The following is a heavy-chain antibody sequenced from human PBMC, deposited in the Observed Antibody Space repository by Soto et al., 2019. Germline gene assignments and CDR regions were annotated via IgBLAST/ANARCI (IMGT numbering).Heavy chain of an antibody. D-gene: IGHD2-2*01. J-gene: IGHJ4*02. V-gene: IGHV3-66*01. CDR1: GFSVTNNY. CDR3: ARGRGSTGYLGREHYFDY. CDR2: IDIGGNT. Sequence: EVQVVESGGGLVQPGGSLRLSCAASGFSVTNNYMNWVRQAPGKGLEWVSIIDIGGNTYYADSVKDRFTISRDNSRNTLCRHMDSLRAEDTAVYYCARGRGSTGYLGREHYFDYWGQGTLVTVSP.